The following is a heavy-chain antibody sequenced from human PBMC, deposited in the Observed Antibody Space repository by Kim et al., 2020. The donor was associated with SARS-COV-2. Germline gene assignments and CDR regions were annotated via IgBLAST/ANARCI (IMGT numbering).Heavy chain of an antibody. D-gene: IGHD3-9*01. Sequence: SETLSLTCTVSGGSISSSSYYWGWIRQPPGKGLEWIGSIYYSGSTYYNPSLKSRVTISVDTSKNQFSLKLSSVTAADTAVYYCAGLNTYDILTGLQSRYYFDYWGQGTLVTVSS. CDR2: IYYSGST. CDR1: GGSISSSSYY. J-gene: IGHJ4*02. V-gene: IGHV4-39*01. CDR3: AGLNTYDILTGLQSRYYFDY.